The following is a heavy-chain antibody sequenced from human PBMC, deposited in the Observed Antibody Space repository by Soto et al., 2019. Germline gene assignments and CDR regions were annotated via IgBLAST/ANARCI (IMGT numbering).Heavy chain of an antibody. CDR2: ISGSGGST. CDR3: AKDPSLDSSGYYVGYFDY. Sequence: PGGSLRLSCAASGFTFSSYAMSWVRQAPGKGLEWVSAISGSGGSTYYADSVKGRFTISRDNSKNTLYLQMNSLRAEDTAVYYCAKDPSLDSSGYYVGYFDYWGQGTLVTVSS. CDR1: GFTFSSYA. D-gene: IGHD3-22*01. J-gene: IGHJ4*02. V-gene: IGHV3-23*01.